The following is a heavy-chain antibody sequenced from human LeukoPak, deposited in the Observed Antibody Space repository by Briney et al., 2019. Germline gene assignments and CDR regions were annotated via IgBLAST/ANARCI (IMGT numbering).Heavy chain of an antibody. CDR2: ISSSGSTI. V-gene: IGHV3-48*03. CDR1: GFTFSSYE. D-gene: IGHD6-19*01. CDR3: ATAEAVASR. Sequence: GGSLRLSCAASGFTFSSYEMNWVRQAPGKGLEWVSYISSSGSTIYYADSMKGRFTISRDNAKNSLYLQMNSLRAEDTAVYYCATAEAVASRWGQGTLVTVSS. J-gene: IGHJ4*02.